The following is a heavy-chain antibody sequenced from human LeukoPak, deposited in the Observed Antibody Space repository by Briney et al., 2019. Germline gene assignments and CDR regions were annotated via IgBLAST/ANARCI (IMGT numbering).Heavy chain of an antibody. Sequence: SETLSLTCTVSGGSISSDYWSWIRQPPGKGLEWIGNIYYSGHTNSNPSLKSRVTISVDTSKNQFSLKLSSVTAADTAVYYCARGYYGDYLDYWGQGTLVTVSS. CDR2: IYYSGHT. V-gene: IGHV4-59*08. J-gene: IGHJ4*02. CDR3: ARGYYGDYLDY. CDR1: GGSISSDY. D-gene: IGHD4-17*01.